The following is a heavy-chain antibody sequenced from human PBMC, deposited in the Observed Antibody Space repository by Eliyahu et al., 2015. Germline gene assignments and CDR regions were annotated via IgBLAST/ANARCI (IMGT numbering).Heavy chain of an antibody. CDR1: RESFSGHY. V-gene: IGHV4-34*01. CDR2: INHSGST. CDR3: ARGSDILTGYYKGEDY. D-gene: IGHD3-9*01. Sequence: QVQLQQWGAGLLKPSETLSLTCAVYRESFSGHYWSWIRQPPGKGLEWIGEINHSGSTNYNPSLKSRVTISVDTSKNQFSLKLSSVTAADTAVYYCARGSDILTGYYKGEDYWGQGTLVTVSS. J-gene: IGHJ4*02.